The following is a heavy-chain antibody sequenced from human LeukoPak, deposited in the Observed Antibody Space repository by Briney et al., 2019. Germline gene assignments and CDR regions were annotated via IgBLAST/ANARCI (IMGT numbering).Heavy chain of an antibody. CDR1: GNSLSELS. J-gene: IGHJ4*02. CDR2: FDPEEAKM. V-gene: IGHV1-24*01. Sequence: ASVTVSCKVSGNSLSELSIQWARQAPGKGLECVGGFDPEEAKMVYAQNFQGRVTMTEDTSTQTAYMELSGLTSGDTAVYYCTTRSGDFWSGFVNWGQGTLVTVSS. D-gene: IGHD3-3*01. CDR3: TTRSGDFWSGFVN.